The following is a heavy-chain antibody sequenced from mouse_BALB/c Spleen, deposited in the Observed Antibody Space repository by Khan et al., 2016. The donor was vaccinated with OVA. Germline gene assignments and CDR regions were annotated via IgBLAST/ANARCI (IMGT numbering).Heavy chain of an antibody. CDR1: GYSITTDYA. CDR2: ISYSGNT. D-gene: IGHD1-1*02. Sequence: EVQLQESGTGLVKPSQSLSLTCTVTGYSITTDYAWNWIRQFPGSKLEWMGHISYSGNTKYNPSLKSRISITRDTSKNQFFLQLKSVTTEDTARYYCARSYGGDCDYWGQGTTLTVSS. J-gene: IGHJ2*01. V-gene: IGHV3-2*02. CDR3: ARSYGGDCDY.